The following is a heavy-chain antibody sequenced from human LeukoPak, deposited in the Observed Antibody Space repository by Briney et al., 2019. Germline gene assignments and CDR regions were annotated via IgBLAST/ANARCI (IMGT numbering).Heavy chain of an antibody. J-gene: IGHJ4*02. D-gene: IGHD6-13*01. V-gene: IGHV1-69*05. CDR2: IIPIFGTA. CDR3: ASQAAAGTTGGDY. CDR1: GGTFSSYA. Sequence: GASVKVSCKASGGTFSSYAISWVRQAPGQGLEWMGGIIPIFGTANYAQKFQGRVTITTDESTSTAYMELSSLRSEDTAVYYCASQAAAGTTGGDYWGQGTLVTVSS.